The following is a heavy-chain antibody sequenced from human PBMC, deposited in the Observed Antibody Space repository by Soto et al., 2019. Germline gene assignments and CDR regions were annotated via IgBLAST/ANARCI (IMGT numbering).Heavy chain of an antibody. CDR1: GGTFSSYA. J-gene: IGHJ4*02. D-gene: IGHD5-18*01. Sequence: ASVKVSCKASGGTFSSYAISWVRQAPGQGLEWMGGIIPIFGTANYAQKFQGRVTVTADESTSTAYMELSSLRSEDTAVYYCARDHSGYSYGPKFDYWGQGNLVTVSS. CDR3: ARDHSGYSYGPKFDY. V-gene: IGHV1-69*13. CDR2: IIPIFGTA.